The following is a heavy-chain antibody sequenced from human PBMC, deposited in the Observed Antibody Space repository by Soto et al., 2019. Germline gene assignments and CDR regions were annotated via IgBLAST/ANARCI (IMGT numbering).Heavy chain of an antibody. CDR3: ARARSCTSCYGGGEDDI. V-gene: IGHV4-31*03. CDR2: IYYTGTS. Sequence: QVQLKESGPGLVKPSQTLSLTCTVSGGSISIGTSYWNWIRQHPGKGLEWIGYIYYTGTSNYNPSLKSGIRMSIDTSGNQCSLNLSSVTDAYTAVYFCARARSCTSCYGGGEDDILGQGTMFSVSS. D-gene: IGHD2-2*01. CDR1: GGSISIGTSY. J-gene: IGHJ3*02.